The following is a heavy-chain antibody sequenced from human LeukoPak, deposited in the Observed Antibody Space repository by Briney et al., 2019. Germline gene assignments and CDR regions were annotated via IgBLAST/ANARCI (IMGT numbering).Heavy chain of an antibody. CDR3: ARVVGATDYYCYYMDV. J-gene: IGHJ6*03. D-gene: IGHD1-26*01. V-gene: IGHV1-18*01. CDR2: ISAYNGNT. CDR1: GYTFTSYG. Sequence: ASVKVSCKASGYTFTSYGISWVRQAPGQGLEWMGWISAYNGNTNYAQKLQGRVTMTTDTSTSTAYMELRSLRSDDTAVYYCARVVGATDYYCYYMDVWGKGTTVTVSS.